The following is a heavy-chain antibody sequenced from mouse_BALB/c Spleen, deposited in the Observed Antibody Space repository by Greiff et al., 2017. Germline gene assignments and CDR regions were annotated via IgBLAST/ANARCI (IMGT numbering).Heavy chain of an antibody. J-gene: IGHJ4*01. D-gene: IGHD4-1*01. CDR1: GDSITSGY. CDR3: ARYSWDPYYAMDY. V-gene: IGHV3-8*02. Sequence: EVHLVESGPSLVKPSQTLSLTCSVTGDSITSGYWNWIRKFPGNKLEYMGYISYSGSTYYNPSLKSRISITRDTSKNQYYLQLNSVTTEDTATYYCARYSWDPYYAMDYWGQGTSVTVSS. CDR2: ISYSGST.